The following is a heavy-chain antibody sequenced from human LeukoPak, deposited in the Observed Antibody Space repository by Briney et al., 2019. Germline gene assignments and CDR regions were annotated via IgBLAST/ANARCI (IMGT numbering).Heavy chain of an antibody. CDR1: GFTFSSYW. CDR3: ARGLGILTGYVDAFDI. V-gene: IGHV3-7*01. CDR2: IKQDGSEK. J-gene: IGHJ3*02. D-gene: IGHD3-9*01. Sequence: GGSLRLSCAASGFTFSSYWMSWVRQAPGKGLEWVANIKQDGSEKYYVDSVKGRFTISRDNAKNSLYLQMNSLRAEDTAVYYCARGLGILTGYVDAFDICGQGTMVTVSS.